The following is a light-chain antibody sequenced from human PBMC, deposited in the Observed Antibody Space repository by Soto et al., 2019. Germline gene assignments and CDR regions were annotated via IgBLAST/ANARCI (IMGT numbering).Light chain of an antibody. V-gene: IGLV2-8*01. J-gene: IGLJ1*01. CDR3: SSYAGSNNFV. CDR1: SSDVGGYNY. Sequence: QSALTQPPSASGSRGQSVTISCTGTSSDVGGYNYVSWYQQHPGKAPKLMIYEVSKRPSGVPDRFSGSKSGNTAPLTVSGLQAEDEADYYRSSYAGSNNFVFGTGTKLTVL. CDR2: EVS.